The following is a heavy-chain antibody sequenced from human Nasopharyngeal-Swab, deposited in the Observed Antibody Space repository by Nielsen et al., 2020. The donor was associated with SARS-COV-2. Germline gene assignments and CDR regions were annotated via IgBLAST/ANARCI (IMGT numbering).Heavy chain of an antibody. CDR2: INHSGST. CDR3: ARGLSGIVPSPILGLGPYYYYYYMDV. V-gene: IGHV4-34*01. D-gene: IGHD7-27*01. CDR1: GGSFSADY. Sequence: GSLRLSCAVYGGSFSADYWGWIRQPTGRGLEWIGEINHSGSTNYNPSLKSRVTISVDPSKNQFSLRLSSVTAADTAVYYCARGLSGIVPSPILGLGPYYYYYYMDVWGKGTTVTVSS. J-gene: IGHJ6*03.